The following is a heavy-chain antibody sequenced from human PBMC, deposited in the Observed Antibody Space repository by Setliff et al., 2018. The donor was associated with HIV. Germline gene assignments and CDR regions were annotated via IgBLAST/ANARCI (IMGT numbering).Heavy chain of an antibody. CDR1: GGSSSGYY. D-gene: IGHD3-22*01. CDR3: ARGRQGLYYYSSGFSRGRYYDL. V-gene: IGHV4-34*01. CDR2: INESGTS. Sequence: KSSETLSLTCAVYGGSSSGYYWSWIRQPPGKGLEWIGEINESGTSNSNPSLESRVTMSVDASKTHFSLKLSSVTAADTALYFCARGRQGLYYYSSGFSRGRYYDLWGQGTLVTVSS. J-gene: IGHJ4*02.